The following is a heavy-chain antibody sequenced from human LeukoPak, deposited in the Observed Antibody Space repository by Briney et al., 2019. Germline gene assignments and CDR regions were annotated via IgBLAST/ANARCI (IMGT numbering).Heavy chain of an antibody. J-gene: IGHJ4*02. CDR3: ATSDDFLDY. CDR1: GYTFTSYG. V-gene: IGHV1-2*02. CDR2: INPNGGGT. Sequence: ASVKVSCKASGYTFTSYGISWVRQAPGQGLGWMGWINPNGGGTNYAQKFQGRVTMTRDTSISTAYMELSRLRSDDTAVYYCATSDDFLDYWGQGTLVTVSS. D-gene: IGHD2-21*02.